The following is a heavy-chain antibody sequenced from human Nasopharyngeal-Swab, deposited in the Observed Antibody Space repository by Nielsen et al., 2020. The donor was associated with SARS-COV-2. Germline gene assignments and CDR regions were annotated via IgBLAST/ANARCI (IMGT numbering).Heavy chain of an antibody. D-gene: IGHD6-13*01. CDR2: INPSGGST. J-gene: IGHJ6*02. V-gene: IGHV1-46*01. CDR3: AAAAGTYYYGMDV. CDR1: GYTFTSYY. Sequence: ASVKVSCKASGYTFTSYYMHWVRQAPGQGLEWMGIINPSGGSTNYAQKFQERVTITRDMSTSTAYMELSSLRSEDTAVYYCAAAAGTYYYGMDVWGQGTTVTVSS.